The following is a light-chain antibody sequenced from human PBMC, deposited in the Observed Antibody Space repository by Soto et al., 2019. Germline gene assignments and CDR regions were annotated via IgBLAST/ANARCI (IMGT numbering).Light chain of an antibody. J-gene: IGLJ2*01. CDR3: SSYTSSTTLV. CDR1: SSDVGGYNF. V-gene: IGLV2-14*01. Sequence: QSALTQPASVSGSPGQSITISCTGTSSDVGGYNFVSWYQHHPGKAPKVMIYEVSNRPSGVSNRFSGPKSGNTASLTISGLQAEDEADYYCSSYTSSTTLVFGGGTKVTVL. CDR2: EVS.